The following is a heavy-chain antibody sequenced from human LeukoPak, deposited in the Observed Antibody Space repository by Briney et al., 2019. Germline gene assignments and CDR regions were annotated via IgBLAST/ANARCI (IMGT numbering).Heavy chain of an antibody. D-gene: IGHD3-22*01. CDR3: ARGGNYYDSSGYFRASADY. J-gene: IGHJ4*02. CDR2: INPNSGGT. V-gene: IGHV1-2*02. CDR1: GYTFTGYY. Sequence: SVKVSCKASGYTFTGYYMHWVRQAPGQGLEWMGWINPNSGGTNYAQKFQGRVTMTRDTSISTAYMELSRLRSGDTAVYYCARGGNYYDSSGYFRASADYWGQGTLVTVSS.